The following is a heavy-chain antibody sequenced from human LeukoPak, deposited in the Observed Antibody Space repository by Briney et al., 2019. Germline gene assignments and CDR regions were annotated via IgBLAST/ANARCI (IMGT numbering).Heavy chain of an antibody. CDR2: ISRDSGTI. Sequence: GGSLILSCTASGFVFSDYSMNWVRQAPGKGLEWLSYISRDSGTIYYADSVKGRFTISRDNARNSLFLQMSRLRAEDTAVYYCASLPGAVAVDYWGQGTLVTVSS. CDR1: GFVFSDYS. CDR3: ASLPGAVAVDY. V-gene: IGHV3-48*01. D-gene: IGHD6-19*01. J-gene: IGHJ4*02.